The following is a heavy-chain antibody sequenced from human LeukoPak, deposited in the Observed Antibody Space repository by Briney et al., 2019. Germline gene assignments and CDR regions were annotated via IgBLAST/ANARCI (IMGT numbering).Heavy chain of an antibody. CDR1: GFTVSSNY. D-gene: IGHD3-3*01. CDR3: AISWYYDFWSGYN. CDR2: IYSGGST. V-gene: IGHV3-53*01. J-gene: IGHJ4*02. Sequence: GGSLRLSCAASGFTVSSNYMSWVRQAPGKGLEWVSVIYSGGSTYYADSVKGRFTISRDNSKNTLYLQMNSLRAEDTAAYYCAISWYYDFWSGYNWGQGTLVTVSS.